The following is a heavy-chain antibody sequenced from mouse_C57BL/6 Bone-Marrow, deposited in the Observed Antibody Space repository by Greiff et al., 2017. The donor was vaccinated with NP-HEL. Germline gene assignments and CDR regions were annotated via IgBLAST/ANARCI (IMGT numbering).Heavy chain of an antibody. Sequence: VQLQQSGAELAKPGASVKLSCKASGYTFTSYWMPLVKQRPGQGLEWIGYINPSSGYTKSNQKFTDKATLTADKSSSTAYMQLSSLTYEDSAVYYCARYDYDRTWFAYWGQGTLVTVSA. D-gene: IGHD2-4*01. CDR3: ARYDYDRTWFAY. V-gene: IGHV1-7*01. CDR1: GYTFTSYW. CDR2: INPSSGYT. J-gene: IGHJ3*01.